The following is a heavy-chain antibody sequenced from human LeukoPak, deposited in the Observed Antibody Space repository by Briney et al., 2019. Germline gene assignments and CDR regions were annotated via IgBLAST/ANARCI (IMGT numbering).Heavy chain of an antibody. Sequence: GGSLRLSCAASGFTFSSYRMYWVRQAPGKGLVWVSRINSDGSSTTYADSVKGRFTISRDNAKNSLYLQMNSLRAEDTAVYYCARNSYDYVWGSYDRTSADYWGQGTLVTVSS. CDR1: GFTFSSYR. V-gene: IGHV3-74*01. CDR2: INSDGSST. J-gene: IGHJ4*02. CDR3: ARNSYDYVWGSYDRTSADY. D-gene: IGHD3-16*01.